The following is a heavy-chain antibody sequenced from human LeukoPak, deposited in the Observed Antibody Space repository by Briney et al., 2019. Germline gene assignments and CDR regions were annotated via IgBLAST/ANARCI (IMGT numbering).Heavy chain of an antibody. CDR1: RFTLSNAW. V-gene: IGHV3-15*01. CDR3: TTDWRYYDSSGYQIYYFDY. Sequence: GGCLRLSRAASRFTLSNAWMSWVRQAPGKGLEWVARIQRQTDGGTTDHAAPVKGRFTISRDDSKNTLYLQMNSLKTEDTAVYYCTTDWRYYDSSGYQIYYFDYWGQGTLVTVSS. J-gene: IGHJ4*02. D-gene: IGHD3-22*01. CDR2: IQRQTDGGTT.